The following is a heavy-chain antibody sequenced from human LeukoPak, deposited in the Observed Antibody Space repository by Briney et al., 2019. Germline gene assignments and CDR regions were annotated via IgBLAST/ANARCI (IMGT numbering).Heavy chain of an antibody. CDR2: IIPILGIA. Sequence: GASVKVSCKASGGTFSSYAISWVRQAPGQGLEWMGRIIPILGIANYAQKFQGRVTITADKSTSTAYMELSSLRSEDTAVYYCARDRTDTGSYYVEYYFDYWGQGTLVTVSS. V-gene: IGHV1-69*04. CDR3: ARDRTDTGSYYVEYYFDY. J-gene: IGHJ4*02. CDR1: GGTFSSYA. D-gene: IGHD1-26*01.